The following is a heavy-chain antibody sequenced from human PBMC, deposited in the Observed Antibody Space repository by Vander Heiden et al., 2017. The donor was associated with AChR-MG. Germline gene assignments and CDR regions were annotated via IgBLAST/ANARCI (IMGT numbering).Heavy chain of an antibody. V-gene: IGHV4-61*01. Sequence: QVQLQESGPGLVKPSETLSLTCTVSGGSVSSGSYYWSWIRQPPGKGLEWIGYIYYSGSTNYNPSLKSRVTISVDTSKNQFSLKLSSVTAADTAVYYCARSPNVDTAMVVDWGQGTLVTVSS. CDR3: ARSPNVDTAMVVD. CDR2: IYYSGST. CDR1: GGSVSSGSYY. J-gene: IGHJ4*02. D-gene: IGHD5-18*01.